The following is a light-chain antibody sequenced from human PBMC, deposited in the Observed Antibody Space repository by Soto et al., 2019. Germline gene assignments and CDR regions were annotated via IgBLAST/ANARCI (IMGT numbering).Light chain of an antibody. V-gene: IGKV3-20*01. J-gene: IGKJ5*01. CDR2: GAS. Sequence: EIVLTQSPGTLSLSPGERATLSCRASQSVSSSYLAWYQQKPGQAPRLLIYGASSRATGIPDRFSGSGSGTYFTLTISRLEPEDFAVYYCQLYGSSITFGQGTRLEIK. CDR3: QLYGSSIT. CDR1: QSVSSSY.